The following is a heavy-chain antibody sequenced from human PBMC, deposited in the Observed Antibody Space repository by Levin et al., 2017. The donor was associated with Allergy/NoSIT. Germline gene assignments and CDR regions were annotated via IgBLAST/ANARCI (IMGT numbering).Heavy chain of an antibody. Sequence: GGSLRLSCAASGFTFSDSAVHWVRQASGKELEWVGRIRSKTNSYATAYAASVKGRFTISRDDSKSTAYLQMNSLKTEDTAVYYCTRPTETAVSGYWGQGTLVTVSS. CDR1: GFTFSDSA. CDR3: TRPTETAVSGY. D-gene: IGHD4-17*01. V-gene: IGHV3-73*01. CDR2: IRSKTNSYAT. J-gene: IGHJ4*02.